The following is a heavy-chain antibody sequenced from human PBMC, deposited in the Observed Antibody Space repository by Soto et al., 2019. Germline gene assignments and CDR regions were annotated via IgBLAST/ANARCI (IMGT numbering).Heavy chain of an antibody. CDR3: ARLPSVLRYFAWLLSRYYYGMDV. CDR1: GGSFSGYY. D-gene: IGHD3-9*01. CDR2: INHSGST. V-gene: IGHV4-34*01. Sequence: QVQLQQWGAGLLKPSETLSLTCAVYGGSFSGYYWSWMRQPPGKGLEWIGEINHSGSTNYNPSLKRRVTISVETSRNQFSLNLRSVTAADTAVYYCARLPSVLRYFAWLLSRYYYGMDVWGQGTTVTVSS. J-gene: IGHJ6*02.